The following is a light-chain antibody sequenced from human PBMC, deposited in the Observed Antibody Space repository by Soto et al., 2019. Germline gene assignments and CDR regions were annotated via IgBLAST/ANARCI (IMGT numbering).Light chain of an antibody. CDR3: KKSQAYTPLT. V-gene: IGKV1-5*03. CDR1: HSISNW. J-gene: IGKJ4*01. CDR2: EAS. Sequence: DIQMTQSPSTLSAFVGDRVTITCRASHSISNWVAWYQQKPGKAPHLLIYEASTLLTGVPSRFSGSGSGTEFNLTISRLQPDDSATYCCKKSQAYTPLTFGGGTKVQIK.